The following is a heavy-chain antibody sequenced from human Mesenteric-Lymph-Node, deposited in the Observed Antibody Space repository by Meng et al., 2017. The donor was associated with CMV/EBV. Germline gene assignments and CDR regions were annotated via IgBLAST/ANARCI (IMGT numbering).Heavy chain of an antibody. CDR3: ARHQRWLKSEGGFNY. V-gene: IGHV4-34*01. J-gene: IGHJ4*02. CDR2: INHSGST. D-gene: IGHD4-23*01. Sequence: QGQLRKCGAGLLKPSETLSLTCAVYGGSFSGYYWSWIRQPPGKGLEWIGEINHSGSTNYNPTLKSRVTISVDTSKNQFSLKLSSVPAADTAVYYCARHQRWLKSEGGFNYWGQGTLVTVSS. CDR1: GGSFSGYY.